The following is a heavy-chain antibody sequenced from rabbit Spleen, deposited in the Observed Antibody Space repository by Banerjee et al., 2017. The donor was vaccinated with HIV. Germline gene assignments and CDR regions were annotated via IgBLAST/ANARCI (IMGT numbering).Heavy chain of an antibody. J-gene: IGHJ4*01. CDR2: INASTGKP. V-gene: IGHV1S45*01. CDR1: GFSFSDRDV. CDR3: ARDLIGVIGWNFCL. D-gene: IGHD2-1*01. Sequence: QEQLVESGGGLVKPQGSLTLTCKASGFSFSDRDVMCWVRQAPGKGLEWIACINASTGKPVYATWASGRFTISRTSSTTVTLRMPSLTAADRATYFCARDLIGVIGWNFCLWGPGTLVTVS.